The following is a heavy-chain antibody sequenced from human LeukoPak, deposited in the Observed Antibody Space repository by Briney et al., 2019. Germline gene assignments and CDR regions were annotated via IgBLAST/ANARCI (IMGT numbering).Heavy chain of an antibody. V-gene: IGHV3-7*03. CDR3: ARGLYSSTTYYFDY. J-gene: IGHJ4*02. CDR1: GFTFSNYW. Sequence: GGSLRLSCAASGFTFSNYWMSWVRQAPGKGLEWVANIKKDGSEKCYVDSVKGRFTISRDNAKNSMYLQMNSLRAEDTAVYYCARGLYSSTTYYFDYWGQGTLVTVSS. D-gene: IGHD6-13*01. CDR2: IKKDGSEK.